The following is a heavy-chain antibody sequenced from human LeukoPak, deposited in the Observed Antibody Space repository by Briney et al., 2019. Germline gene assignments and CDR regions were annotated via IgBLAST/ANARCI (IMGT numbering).Heavy chain of an antibody. D-gene: IGHD1-14*01. CDR2: VRYDGSDK. V-gene: IGHV3-33*01. Sequence: GRSLRLSCIASGLALSHHGMHWVRQPPGKGLEWVAFVRYDGSDKYYADSVKGRFTVSRDNSNNALDLQMNTLTVEDTAVYYCARALSSTGGSYYFDSWGQGTLVTVSS. CDR1: GLALSHHG. J-gene: IGHJ4*02. CDR3: ARALSSTGGSYYFDS.